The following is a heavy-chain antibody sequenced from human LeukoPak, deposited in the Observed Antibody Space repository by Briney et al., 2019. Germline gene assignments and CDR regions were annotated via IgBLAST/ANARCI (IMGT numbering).Heavy chain of an antibody. J-gene: IGHJ4*02. CDR1: GFTFSSYA. Sequence: PGGSLRLSCAASGFTFSSYAMHWVRQAPGKGLEWVAVISYDGSNKYYADSVKGRFTISRDNSKNTLYLQMNSLRAEDTAVYYCAGDGIHYYDSSGYSFGDYWGQGTLVTVSS. D-gene: IGHD3-22*01. V-gene: IGHV3-30-3*01. CDR3: AGDGIHYYDSSGYSFGDY. CDR2: ISYDGSNK.